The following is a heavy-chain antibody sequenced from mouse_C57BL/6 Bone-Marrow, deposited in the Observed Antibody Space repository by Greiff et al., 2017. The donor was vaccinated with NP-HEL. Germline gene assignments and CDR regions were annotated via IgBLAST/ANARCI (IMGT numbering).Heavy chain of an antibody. CDR1: GFTFSDYY. J-gene: IGHJ1*03. CDR2: INYDGSST. CDR3: ARDYDGYLLSWYFDV. V-gene: IGHV5-16*01. Sequence: EVQRVESEGGLVQPGSSMKLSCTASGFTFSDYYMAWVRQVPEKGLEWVANINYDGSSTYYLDSLKSRFIISRDNAKNILYLQMSSLKSEDTATYYCARDYDGYLLSWYFDVWGTGTTVTGSS. D-gene: IGHD2-3*01.